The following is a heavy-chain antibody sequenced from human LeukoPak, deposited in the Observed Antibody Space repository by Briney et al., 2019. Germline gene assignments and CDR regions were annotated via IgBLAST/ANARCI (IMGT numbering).Heavy chain of an antibody. Sequence: SETLSPTCAVYGGSFSGYYWSWIRQPPGKGLEWIGEINHSGSTNYNPSLKSRVTISVDTSKNQFSLKLSSVTAADTAVYYCARVSSSWYFDYWGQGTLVTVSS. CDR2: INHSGST. D-gene: IGHD6-13*01. CDR3: ARVSSSWYFDY. CDR1: GGSFSGYY. J-gene: IGHJ4*02. V-gene: IGHV4-34*01.